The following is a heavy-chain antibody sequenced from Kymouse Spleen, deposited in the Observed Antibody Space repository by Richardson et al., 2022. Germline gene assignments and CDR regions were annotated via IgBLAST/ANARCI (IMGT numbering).Heavy chain of an antibody. J-gene: IGHJ4*02. V-gene: IGHV4-34*01. CDR1: GGSFSGYY. CDR3: ARADTAMAYFDY. CDR2: INHSGST. Sequence: QVQLQQWGAGLLKPSETLSLTCAVYGGSFSGYYWSWIRQPPGKGLEWIGEINHSGSTNYNPSLKSRVTISVDTSKNQFSLKLSSVTAADTAVYYCARADTAMAYFDYWGQGTLVTVSS. D-gene: IGHD5-18,IGHD5-18*01.